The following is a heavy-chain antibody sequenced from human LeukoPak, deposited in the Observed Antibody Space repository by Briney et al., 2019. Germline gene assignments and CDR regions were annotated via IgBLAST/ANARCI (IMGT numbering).Heavy chain of an antibody. Sequence: GGSLRLSCAASGFTFSSYWMSWVRQAPGKGLEWVAVISYDGSNKYYADSVKGRFTISRDNSKNTLYLQMNSLRAEDTAVYYCARARFLTIHVVLMVYGPLDYWGQGTLVTVSS. CDR3: ARARFLTIHVVLMVYGPLDY. D-gene: IGHD2-8*01. J-gene: IGHJ4*02. V-gene: IGHV3-30*03. CDR2: ISYDGSNK. CDR1: GFTFSSYW.